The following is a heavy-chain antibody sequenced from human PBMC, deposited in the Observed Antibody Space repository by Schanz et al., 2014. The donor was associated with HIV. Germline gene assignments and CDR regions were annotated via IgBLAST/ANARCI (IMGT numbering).Heavy chain of an antibody. CDR2: IIPISGTA. CDR3: VRGVIYYDSGSYYNYFDY. J-gene: IGHJ4*02. CDR1: GDTFSSYS. D-gene: IGHD3-10*01. Sequence: QVQLVQSGAEVKKPGSSVKVSCKASGDTFSSYSISWVRQAPGQGLEWMGGIIPISGTANYAQKFQGRVTMTADKSTSAAYMELSSLRSEDTAVYYCVRGVIYYDSGSYYNYFDYWGQGTLVTVSS. V-gene: IGHV1-69*06.